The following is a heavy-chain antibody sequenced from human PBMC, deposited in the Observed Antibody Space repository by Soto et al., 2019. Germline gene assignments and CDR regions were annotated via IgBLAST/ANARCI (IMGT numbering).Heavy chain of an antibody. V-gene: IGHV3-23*01. CDR1: GFTFSSYA. Sequence: GGSLRLSCAASGFTFSSYAMSWVRQAPGKGLEWVSAISGSGGSTYYADSVKGRFTISRDNSKNTLYLQMNSLRAEDTAVYYCAKDHSSIAAAGTNWFDPWGQGTLVTVSS. D-gene: IGHD6-13*01. CDR3: AKDHSSIAAAGTNWFDP. CDR2: ISGSGGST. J-gene: IGHJ5*02.